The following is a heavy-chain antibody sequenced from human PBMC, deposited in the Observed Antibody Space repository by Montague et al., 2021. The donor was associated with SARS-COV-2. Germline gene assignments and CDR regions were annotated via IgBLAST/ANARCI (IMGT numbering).Heavy chain of an antibody. CDR1: GGSFSGYY. Sequence: SQTQSLTYAVYGGSFSGYYWSCIRQPPGKGLERIGEINQSGSTNYNPSLKSRVTLSVDTSKKQFSLKLSSLTAADTAVYYCARVAGGYYHDSSAYFDYWGQGSLVTVSS. D-gene: IGHD3-22*01. CDR3: ARVAGGYYHDSSAYFDY. J-gene: IGHJ4*02. CDR2: INQSGST. V-gene: IGHV4-34*01.